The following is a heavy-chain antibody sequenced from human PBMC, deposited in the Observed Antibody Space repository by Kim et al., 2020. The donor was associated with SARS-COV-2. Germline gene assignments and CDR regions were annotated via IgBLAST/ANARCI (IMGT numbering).Heavy chain of an antibody. D-gene: IGHD3-3*01. CDR1: GFTFSSYA. CDR2: ISGSGGST. Sequence: GGSLRLSCAASGFTFSSYAMSWVRQAPGKGLEWVSAISGSGGSTYYADSVKGRFTISRDNSKNTLYLQMNSLRAEDTAVYYCAKDTRGSGYLKHDAFDIWGQGTMVTVSS. CDR3: AKDTRGSGYLKHDAFDI. V-gene: IGHV3-23*01. J-gene: IGHJ3*02.